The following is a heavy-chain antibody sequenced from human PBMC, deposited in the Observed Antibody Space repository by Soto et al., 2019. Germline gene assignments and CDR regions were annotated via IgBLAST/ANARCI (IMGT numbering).Heavy chain of an antibody. V-gene: IGHV3-23*01. D-gene: IGHD3-10*01. Sequence: EVRLLESGGGLVQPGGSLRLSCAASGFTFSVYAMRWVHQAPGKGLEWVSGISGSGDSTHYADSVKGRCTVSRDNSKSMLYLQTDSLGAEDTAIYYCAKALYGGFTYWGQGTLVTVSS. CDR3: AKALYGGFTY. CDR1: GFTFSVYA. J-gene: IGHJ4*02. CDR2: ISGSGDST.